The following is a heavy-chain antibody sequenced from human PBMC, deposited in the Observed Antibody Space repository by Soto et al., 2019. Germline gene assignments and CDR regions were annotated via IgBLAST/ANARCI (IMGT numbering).Heavy chain of an antibody. CDR2: IYWPVDK. V-gene: IGHV2-5*01. J-gene: IGHJ4*02. D-gene: IGHD3-16*01. CDR3: AHRGGATVGLYYFDY. CDR1: GFSLSTTGVG. Sequence: QITLKESGPTLVKPTHTLTLTCTFSGFSLSTTGVGVSWIRQPPGKAMEWLALIYWPVDKRYSPSRKSRLSITKDTSKNQVVLTMTDMDPVDTATYYCAHRGGATVGLYYFDYWGQGALVTVAS.